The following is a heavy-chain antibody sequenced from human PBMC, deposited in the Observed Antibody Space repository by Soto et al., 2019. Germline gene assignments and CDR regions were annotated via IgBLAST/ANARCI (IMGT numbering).Heavy chain of an antibody. Sequence: SVKVSCKASGGTFSSYTISWVRQAPGQGLEWMGRIIPILGIANYAQKFQGRVTITADKSTSTAYMELSSLRSEDTAVYYCAREGYSSSSYYYYMDVWGKGTTVTVSS. CDR2: IIPILGIA. V-gene: IGHV1-69*04. J-gene: IGHJ6*03. CDR1: GGTFSSYT. D-gene: IGHD6-6*01. CDR3: AREGYSSSSYYYYMDV.